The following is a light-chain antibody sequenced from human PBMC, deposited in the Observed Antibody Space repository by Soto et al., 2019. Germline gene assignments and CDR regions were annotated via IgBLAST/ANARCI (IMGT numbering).Light chain of an antibody. J-gene: IGKJ3*01. CDR2: GAS. Sequence: DNQMTQSPSSLSASVGDSVTITCRASPGVSNYLAWYQQQPGKVPKLLIHGASTLESGVPSRFSGSGSGTDFTLTISSLQPEDVATYYCQKYNSAPYTFGPGTRVDIK. CDR1: PGVSNY. CDR3: QKYNSAPYT. V-gene: IGKV1-27*01.